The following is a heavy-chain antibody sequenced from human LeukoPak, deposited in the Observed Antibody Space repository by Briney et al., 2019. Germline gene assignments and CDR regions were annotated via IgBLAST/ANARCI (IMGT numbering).Heavy chain of an antibody. CDR2: ISAYNGDT. CDR1: GYTFTNYG. Sequence: ASVKASCKPSGYTFTNYGIKWVRQAPGQGLEWVGWISAYNGDTNSAQKLQGRVTMTTDPSTSTAYMELRSLRSDDTAIYYCVWSRGCTHGVCYVGSDAFDIWGQGTMVTVSS. CDR3: VWSRGCTHGVCYVGSDAFDI. D-gene: IGHD2-8*01. V-gene: IGHV1-18*01. J-gene: IGHJ3*02.